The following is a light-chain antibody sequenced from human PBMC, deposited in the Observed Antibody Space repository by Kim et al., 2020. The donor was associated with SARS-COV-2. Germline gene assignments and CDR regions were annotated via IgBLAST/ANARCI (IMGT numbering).Light chain of an antibody. J-gene: IGKJ1*01. CDR2: GAS. V-gene: IGKV3-20*01. CDR1: QSVSSSS. CDR3: QQYGSSPWT. Sequence: SPAERATRSCRASQSVSSSSLAWYQQRPGQAPRLLIYGASSRATGIPDRFSGSGSGTDFTLTISRLEPEDFAVYYCQQYGSSPWTFGQGTKVDI.